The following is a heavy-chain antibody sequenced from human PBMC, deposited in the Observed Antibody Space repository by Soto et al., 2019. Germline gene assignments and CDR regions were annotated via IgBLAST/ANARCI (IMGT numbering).Heavy chain of an antibody. Sequence: GGSLRLSCAASGFTFSNAWMSWVRQAPGKGLEWVGRIKSKTDGGTTDYAAPVKGRFTISRDDSKNTLYLQMNSLKTEDTAVYYCTTGLFGEHLNVNYYYGMDVWGQGTTVTVSS. CDR3: TTGLFGEHLNVNYYYGMDV. D-gene: IGHD3-10*02. CDR2: IKSKTDGGTT. J-gene: IGHJ6*02. V-gene: IGHV3-15*01. CDR1: GFTFSNAW.